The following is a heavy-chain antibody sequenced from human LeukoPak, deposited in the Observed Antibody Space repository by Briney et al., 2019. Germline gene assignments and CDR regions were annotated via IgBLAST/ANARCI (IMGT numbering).Heavy chain of an antibody. D-gene: IGHD3/OR15-3a*01. V-gene: IGHV1-2*02. CDR3: ARIWTGGY. Sequence: ASVKVSRKASGYTFTRYYMDWVRQAPGQGLEWMGWINPNSGGTNYAQKFQGRVTMTRDTSISTVYMELSSLRSEDTAVYYCARIWTGGYWGQGTLVTVSS. CDR1: GYTFTRYY. J-gene: IGHJ4*02. CDR2: INPNSGGT.